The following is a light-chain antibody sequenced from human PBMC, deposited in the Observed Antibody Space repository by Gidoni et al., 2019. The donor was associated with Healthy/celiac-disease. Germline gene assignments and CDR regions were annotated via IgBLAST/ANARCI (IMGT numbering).Light chain of an antibody. CDR1: SSNSGNNY. Sequence: QSVLTQPPPVSAAPGQKVTISCSGSSSNSGNNYVSWYQQPQGTAPKLLIYDNNKRPSGIPDRFSGSKSGTSATLGITGLQTGDEADYYCGTWDSSLSVGVFGGGTKLTVL. V-gene: IGLV1-51*01. CDR3: GTWDSSLSVGV. J-gene: IGLJ3*02. CDR2: DNN.